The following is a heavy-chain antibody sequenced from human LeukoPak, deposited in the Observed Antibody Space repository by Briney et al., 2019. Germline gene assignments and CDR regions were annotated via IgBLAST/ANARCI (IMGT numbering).Heavy chain of an antibody. CDR2: IYYSGNT. Sequence: SETLSLTCTVSGGSISSSSYYWGWIRQPPGKGLEWIGSIYYSGNTYYNPSLKSRVTISVDTSKNQFSLKLSSVTAADTAVYYCARHRIYGGYGNVSRYNWFDPWGQGTLVTVSS. D-gene: IGHD4-23*01. CDR3: ARHRIYGGYGNVSRYNWFDP. V-gene: IGHV4-39*01. J-gene: IGHJ5*02. CDR1: GGSISSSSYY.